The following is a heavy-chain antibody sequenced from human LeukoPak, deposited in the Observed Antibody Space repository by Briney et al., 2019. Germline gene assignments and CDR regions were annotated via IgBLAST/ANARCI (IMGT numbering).Heavy chain of an antibody. J-gene: IGHJ3*02. CDR1: GGSINSNLYS. Sequence: PSETLSLTCTVSGGSINSNLYSWTWIRQPAGKGLEWIGRISTSGSTNYNPSLKSRVTISVDTSKNQFSLKLSSVTAADTAVYYCASGRYYYDKESFDIWGQGTMVTVSS. D-gene: IGHD3-22*01. CDR2: ISTSGST. CDR3: ASGRYYYDKESFDI. V-gene: IGHV4-61*02.